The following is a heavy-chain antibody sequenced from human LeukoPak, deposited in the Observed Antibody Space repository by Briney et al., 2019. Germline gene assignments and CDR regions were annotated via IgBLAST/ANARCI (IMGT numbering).Heavy chain of an antibody. D-gene: IGHD6-6*01. V-gene: IGHV4-39*01. CDR3: ARRIIAARRRSYFDS. J-gene: IGHJ4*02. CDR1: GGSINSGSYD. CDR2: INYGGSA. Sequence: PSETLSLTCAVSGGSINSGSYDWGWIRQPPGKGLEWIGSINYGGSAYYNPSLKSRVTISVDTSKNQFSLKLTSVTAADTAVYYCARRIIAARRRSYFDSWGQGTLVTVSS.